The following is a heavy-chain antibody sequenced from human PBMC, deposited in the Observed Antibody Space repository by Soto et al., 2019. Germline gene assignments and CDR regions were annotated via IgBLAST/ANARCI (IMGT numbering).Heavy chain of an antibody. V-gene: IGHV4-31*03. D-gene: IGHD3-22*01. CDR2: IYYSGST. Sequence: SETLSLTCTVSGGSISSGGYYWSWIRQHPGKGLEWIGYIYYSGSTYYNPSLKSRVTISVDTSKNQFSLKLSSVTAADTAVYYCARVPTYYYDRGNWFDPWGQGTLVTVSS. J-gene: IGHJ5*02. CDR3: ARVPTYYYDRGNWFDP. CDR1: GGSISSGGYY.